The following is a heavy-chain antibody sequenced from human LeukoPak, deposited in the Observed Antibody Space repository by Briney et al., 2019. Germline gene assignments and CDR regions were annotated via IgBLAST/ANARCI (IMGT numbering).Heavy chain of an antibody. V-gene: IGHV1-46*03. CDR1: GYTFTSYY. CDR2: INPSGGST. J-gene: IGHJ4*02. D-gene: IGHD6-13*01. Sequence: ASVKVSCKASGYTFTSYYMHWVRQAPGQGLEWMGIINPSGGSTSYAQKFRGRVTMTRDTSTSTVYMELSSLRSEDTAVYYCAREAPQSIAAAGLDYWGQGTLVTVSS. CDR3: AREAPQSIAAAGLDY.